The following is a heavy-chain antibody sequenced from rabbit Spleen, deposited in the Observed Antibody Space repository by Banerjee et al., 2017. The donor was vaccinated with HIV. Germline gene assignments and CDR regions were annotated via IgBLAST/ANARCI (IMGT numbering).Heavy chain of an antibody. J-gene: IGHJ4*01. V-gene: IGHV1S40*01. CDR3: ARDAGSGPYIDGYFNL. CDR1: GVSFSSSSY. CDR2: IYTGNGKN. Sequence: QSLEESGGDLVKPGASLTLTCTASGVSFSSSSYVCWVRQAPGKGLEWIGFIYTGNGKNYYASWAKGRFTISKSSSTTVTLQMTTLTAADTATYFCARDAGSGPYIDGYFNLWGPAPWSPS. D-gene: IGHD8-1*01.